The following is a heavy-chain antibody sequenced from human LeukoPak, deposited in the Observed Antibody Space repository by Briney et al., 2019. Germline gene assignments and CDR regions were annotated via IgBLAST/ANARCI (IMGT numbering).Heavy chain of an antibody. D-gene: IGHD2-2*01. CDR2: ISAYNGNT. CDR3: ARWSCSSTSCYDCYCYGMDV. Sequence: GASVKVSCKASGYTFTSYGISWVRQAPGQGLEWMGWISAYNGNTNYAQKLQGRVTMTTDTSTSTAYMELRSLRSDDTAVYYCARWSCSSTSCYDCYCYGMDVWGQGTTVTVSS. CDR1: GYTFTSYG. V-gene: IGHV1-18*01. J-gene: IGHJ6*02.